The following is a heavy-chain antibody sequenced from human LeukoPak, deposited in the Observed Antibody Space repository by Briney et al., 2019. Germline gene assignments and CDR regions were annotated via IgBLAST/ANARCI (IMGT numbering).Heavy chain of an antibody. CDR2: INSDGSST. D-gene: IGHD2-15*01. CDR1: GFTFSSYW. V-gene: IGHV3-74*01. CDR3: ASDGGHDAFDI. Sequence: PGGSLRLSCAASGFTFSSYWVHWVRQAPGKGLVWVSRINSDGSSTSYADSVKGRFTTSRDNAKNTLYLQMNSLRAEDTAVYYCASDGGHDAFDIWGQGAMVTVSS. J-gene: IGHJ3*02.